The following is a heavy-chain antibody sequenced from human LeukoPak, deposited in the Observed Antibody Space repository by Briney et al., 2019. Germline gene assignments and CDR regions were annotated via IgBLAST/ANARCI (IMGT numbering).Heavy chain of an antibody. V-gene: IGHV3-30*18. J-gene: IGHJ3*02. CDR1: GFTFSSYG. D-gene: IGHD3-22*01. CDR2: ISYDGSNK. Sequence: PGRSLRLSCAASGFTFSSYGMHWVRQAPGKGLEWVAVISYDGSNKYYADSVKGRFTISRDNSKNTLYLQMNSLRAEDTAVYYCAKELWYYDSSGSLDAFDIWGQGTMVTVSS. CDR3: AKELWYYDSSGSLDAFDI.